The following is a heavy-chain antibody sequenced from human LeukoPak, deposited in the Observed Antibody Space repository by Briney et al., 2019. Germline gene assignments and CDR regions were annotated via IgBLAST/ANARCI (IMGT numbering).Heavy chain of an antibody. CDR3: ARDQYDTWSRRGNFDS. CDR2: IKLDGSEK. V-gene: IGHV3-7*03. Sequence: PGGSLRLSCVASGFTFGKYWMSWVRQAPGKGLEWVANIKLDGSEKNYVDSVEGRFTISRDNTKNSLYLQMNSLRVEDTAVSYCARDQYDTWSRRGNFDSWGQGTLVIVSS. J-gene: IGHJ4*02. CDR1: GFTFGKYW. D-gene: IGHD3-3*01.